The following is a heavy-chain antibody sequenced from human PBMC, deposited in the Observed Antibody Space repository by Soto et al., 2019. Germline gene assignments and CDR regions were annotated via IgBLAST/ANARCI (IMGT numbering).Heavy chain of an antibody. J-gene: IGHJ6*02. Sequence: QVQLVESGGGVVQPGRSLRLSCAASGFTCSSYAMHWVRQAPGKGLECVAVISYDGSNKFYRDSVKGRFTISRDNSKNTLYLQINSLRYEDTAVYYCARGDREDIAVVVVARPGEYGVDVWGQGTTVTVSS. CDR2: ISYDGSNK. V-gene: IGHV3-30-3*01. CDR1: GFTCSSYA. CDR3: ARGDREDIAVVVVARPGEYGVDV. D-gene: IGHD2-15*01.